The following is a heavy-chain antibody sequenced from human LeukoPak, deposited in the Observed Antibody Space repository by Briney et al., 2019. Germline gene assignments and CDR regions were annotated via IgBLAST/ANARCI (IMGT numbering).Heavy chain of an antibody. D-gene: IGHD6-19*01. V-gene: IGHV4-34*01. CDR2: INHSGST. Sequence: SETLSLTCAVYGGSFSGYYWSWIRQPPGKGLEWIGKINHSGSTSYNPSLKSRVTISVDTSKNQFSLKLSSVTAADTAVYYCARGRPEGSGWYRPYYYVDVWGKGTTVTVSS. J-gene: IGHJ6*03. CDR3: ARGRPEGSGWYRPYYYVDV. CDR1: GGSFSGYY.